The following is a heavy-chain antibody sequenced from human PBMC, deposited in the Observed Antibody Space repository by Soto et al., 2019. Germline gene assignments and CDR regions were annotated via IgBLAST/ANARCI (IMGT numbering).Heavy chain of an antibody. CDR1: GGSVSSGSYY. V-gene: IGHV4-61*01. Sequence: SQTLSLTCTLAGGSVSSGSYYWRWIRQPPGKGLEGIGYIYHSGSTNYNPSLKSRVTIAVDTSKSQFSLKLSSVTAADTAVYYCAIDYGDYRGGVVYWGQGTLVTLS. CDR3: AIDYGDYRGGVVY. D-gene: IGHD4-17*01. J-gene: IGHJ4*02. CDR2: IYHSGST.